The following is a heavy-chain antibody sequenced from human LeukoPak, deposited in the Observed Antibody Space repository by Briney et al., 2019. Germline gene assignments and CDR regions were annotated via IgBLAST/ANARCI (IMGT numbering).Heavy chain of an antibody. CDR3: ARGRYCSSTSCYDHGMDV. CDR1: GFTFSSYD. Sequence: PGGSLRLSCAASGFTFSSYDMHWVRQATGKGLEWVSAIGTAGDTCYPGSVKGRFTISRENAKNSLYLQMNSLRAGDTAVYYCARGRYCSSTSCYDHGMDVWGQGTTVTVSS. CDR2: IGTAGDT. J-gene: IGHJ6*02. D-gene: IGHD2-2*01. V-gene: IGHV3-13*01.